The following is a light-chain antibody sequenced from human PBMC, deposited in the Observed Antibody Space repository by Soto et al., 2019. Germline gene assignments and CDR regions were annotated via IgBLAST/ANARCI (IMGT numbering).Light chain of an antibody. CDR3: AAWDDSLKGVV. CDR2: GNN. V-gene: IGLV1-44*01. Sequence: QSVLTQSPSASGTPGQRVTISCFGSTSNIGINTVSWYQQLPGTAPKLLIYGNNQRPSGVPDRFSVSESGTSASLAISGLQSDDEADYYCAAWDDSLKGVVFGGGTQLTVL. CDR1: TSNIGINT. J-gene: IGLJ2*01.